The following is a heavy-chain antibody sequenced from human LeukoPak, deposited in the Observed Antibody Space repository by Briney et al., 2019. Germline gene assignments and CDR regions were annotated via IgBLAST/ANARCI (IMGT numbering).Heavy chain of an antibody. CDR3: ASLRRITIFGVVIGAFDI. D-gene: IGHD3-3*01. CDR2: ISAYNGNT. CDR1: GYTFTSYG. Sequence: ASVRVSCKASGYTFTSYGISWMRQAPGQGLEWMGWISAYNGNTNYAQKLQGRVTMTTDTSTSTAYMELRSLRSDDTAVYYCASLRRITIFGVVIGAFDIWGQGTMVTVSS. J-gene: IGHJ3*02. V-gene: IGHV1-18*01.